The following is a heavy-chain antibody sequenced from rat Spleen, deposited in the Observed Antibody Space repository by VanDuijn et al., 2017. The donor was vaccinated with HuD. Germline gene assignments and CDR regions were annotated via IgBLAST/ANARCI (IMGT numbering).Heavy chain of an antibody. CDR3: ARARTYYGYNSYYFDY. Sequence: QVQLKESGPGLVQPSQTLSLTCPVSGFSLTSYSVIWIRQPPGKGLEWIGAMWSGGSTDYNSALKSRLSISRDTSKSQVFLKMNSLQTEDTATYYCARARTYYGYNSYYFDYWGQGVMVTVSS. V-gene: IGHV2-15*01. D-gene: IGHD1-9*01. CDR2: MWSGGST. J-gene: IGHJ2*01. CDR1: GFSLTSYS.